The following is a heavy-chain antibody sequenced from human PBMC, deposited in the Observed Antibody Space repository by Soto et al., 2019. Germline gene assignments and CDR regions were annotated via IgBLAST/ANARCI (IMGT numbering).Heavy chain of an antibody. CDR3: ADGLHCGGDCPISEYFHH. V-gene: IGHV4-39*01. Sequence: SETLSLTCTVSGGSISSSYYFWGWIRQPPGKGLEWIGSIYYSGSTYYNPSLKSRITISVDTSKNQFSLKLTSVTAADTAVYYCADGLHCGGDCPISEYFHHWGQGTLVTFSS. CDR1: GGSISSSYYF. J-gene: IGHJ1*01. CDR2: IYYSGST. D-gene: IGHD2-21*02.